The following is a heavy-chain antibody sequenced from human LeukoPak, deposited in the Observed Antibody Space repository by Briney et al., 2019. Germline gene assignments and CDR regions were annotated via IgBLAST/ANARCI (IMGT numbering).Heavy chain of an antibody. D-gene: IGHD2-21*02. CDR2: IYYSGST. CDR1: GGSISSGDYY. Sequence: ASETLSLTCTVSGGSISSGDYYWSWIRQPPGKGLEWIGYIYYSGSTYYNPSLKSRVTISVDTSKNQFSLKLSSVTAADTAVYYCARAPGGDPPDYYYGMDVWGQGTTVTVSS. J-gene: IGHJ6*02. V-gene: IGHV4-30-4*01. CDR3: ARAPGGDPPDYYYGMDV.